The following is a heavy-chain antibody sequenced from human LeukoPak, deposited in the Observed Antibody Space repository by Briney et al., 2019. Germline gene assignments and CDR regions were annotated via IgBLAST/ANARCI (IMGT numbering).Heavy chain of an antibody. CDR1: GFTFSSYA. Sequence: GSLRLSCAASGFTFSSYAMSWVRQAPGKGLEWVSAISGSGGSTYYADSVKGRFTISRDNSKNTLYLQMNSLRAEDTAVYYCTGYCSGGSCFVDWFDPWGQGTLVTVSS. V-gene: IGHV3-23*01. CDR2: ISGSGGST. D-gene: IGHD2-15*01. J-gene: IGHJ5*02. CDR3: TGYCSGGSCFVDWFDP.